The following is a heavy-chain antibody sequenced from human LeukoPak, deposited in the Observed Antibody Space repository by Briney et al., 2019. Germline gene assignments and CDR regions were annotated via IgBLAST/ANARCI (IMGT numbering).Heavy chain of an antibody. Sequence: PGGSLRLSCAASGFTFSSYEMNWVRQAPGKGLEWVSYISSSGSTIYYADSVKGRFTISRDNAKNSLYLQMNSLRAEDTAVYYCARDLGVDSYGYYGTDVWGQGTTVTVSS. CDR2: ISSSGSTI. D-gene: IGHD5-18*01. V-gene: IGHV3-48*03. CDR3: ARDLGVDSYGYYGTDV. J-gene: IGHJ6*02. CDR1: GFTFSSYE.